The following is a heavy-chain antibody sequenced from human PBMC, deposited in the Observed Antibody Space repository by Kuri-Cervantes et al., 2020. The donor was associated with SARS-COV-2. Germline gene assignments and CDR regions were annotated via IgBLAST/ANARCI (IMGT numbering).Heavy chain of an antibody. J-gene: IGHJ6*03. CDR3: ARGFRNYDFWSGYRPNYYCYYMDV. CDR2: ISSSGSTI. Sequence: GGSLRLSCAASGFTFSDYYMSWIRQAPGKGLEWVSYISSSGSTIYYADSVKGRFTISRDNAKNSLYLQMNSLRAEDTAVYYCARGFRNYDFWSGYRPNYYCYYMDVWGKGTTVTVSS. CDR1: GFTFSDYY. D-gene: IGHD3-3*01. V-gene: IGHV3-11*04.